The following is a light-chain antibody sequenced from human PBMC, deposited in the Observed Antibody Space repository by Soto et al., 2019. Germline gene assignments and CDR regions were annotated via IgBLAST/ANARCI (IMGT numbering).Light chain of an antibody. J-gene: IGLJ2*01. V-gene: IGLV2-23*03. CDR2: EGS. Sequence: QSALTQPASVSGSPGQSITISCTGTSSDVGSYNLVSWYQQHPGKAPKLMIYEGSKRPSGVSNRFSGSKSGNTASLTISGLQAEDEADYYCCSYAGSSTFAVLFGGGTKLTVL. CDR1: SSDVGSYNL. CDR3: CSYAGSSTFAVL.